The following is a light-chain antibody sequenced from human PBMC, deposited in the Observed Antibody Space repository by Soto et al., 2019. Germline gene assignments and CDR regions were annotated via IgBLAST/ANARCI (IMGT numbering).Light chain of an antibody. CDR3: QQYNNWPWT. V-gene: IGKV3-15*01. J-gene: IGKJ1*01. Sequence: EIVMTQSPATLSVSPGERVTLSCRASHSVSNNLAWYQQKPGQAPRFLIYGASTRAAGIPASFSGSGSGTEFTLTISSLLSEDFGVYYCQQYNNWPWTFGQGTKVEIK. CDR1: HSVSNN. CDR2: GAS.